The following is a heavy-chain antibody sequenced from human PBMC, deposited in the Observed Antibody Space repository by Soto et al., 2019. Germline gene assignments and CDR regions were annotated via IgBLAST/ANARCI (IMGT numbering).Heavy chain of an antibody. Sequence: QVQLQESGPGLVKPSQTLSLTCTVSGGSISSGGYYWSWIRQHPGKGLEWIGYIYYSGSTYYNPSLKRRVTISVDTSKNQFSLKLSAVTAADTAVYYCANHPLDYGDSPGGYWGQGTLVTVSS. D-gene: IGHD4-17*01. CDR2: IYYSGST. V-gene: IGHV4-31*03. CDR1: GGSISSGGYY. J-gene: IGHJ4*02. CDR3: ANHPLDYGDSPGGY.